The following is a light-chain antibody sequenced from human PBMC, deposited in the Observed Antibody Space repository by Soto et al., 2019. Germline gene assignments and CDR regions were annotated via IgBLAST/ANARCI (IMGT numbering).Light chain of an antibody. CDR3: QQRSNWPPT. CDR2: DAS. J-gene: IGKJ1*01. V-gene: IGKV3-11*01. CDR1: QSVGKY. Sequence: EIVLTQSPATLSLSPGERATLSCRAGQSVGKYLAWYQQKPGQAPRLLIYDASNRATGIPARFSGSGSGTDFTLTISSLEPEDFAVYYCQQRSNWPPTFGQGTKVDI.